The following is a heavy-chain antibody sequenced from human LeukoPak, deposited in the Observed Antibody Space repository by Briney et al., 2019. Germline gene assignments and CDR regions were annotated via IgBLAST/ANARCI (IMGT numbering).Heavy chain of an antibody. D-gene: IGHD1-1*01. V-gene: IGHV1-69*01. Sequence: GASVKVSCKASGGTFGSHTFNWVRPAPGQGLEWMGGITPIYGTRDYAQSFQGRVTISADESTSTAYIELSSLRPDDTAVYYCAREANFYYYMDVWGKGTTVTVSS. CDR1: GGTFGSHT. J-gene: IGHJ6*03. CDR3: AREANFYYYMDV. CDR2: ITPIYGTR.